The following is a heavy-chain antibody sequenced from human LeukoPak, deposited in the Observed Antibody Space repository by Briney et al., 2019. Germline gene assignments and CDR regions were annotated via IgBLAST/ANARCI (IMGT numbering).Heavy chain of an antibody. CDR3: ASGYSYGGQNNWFDP. CDR2: IYPGDSDT. V-gene: IGHV5-51*01. J-gene: IGHJ5*02. CDR1: GYSFTTHW. Sequence: GESLKISCKASGYSFTTHWIGWVRQMPGKGLEWMGIIYPGDSDTRYSPSFQGHVTISADKSISTAYLQWSSLKASDTAMYYCASGYSYGGQNNWFDPWGQGTLVTVSS. D-gene: IGHD5-18*01.